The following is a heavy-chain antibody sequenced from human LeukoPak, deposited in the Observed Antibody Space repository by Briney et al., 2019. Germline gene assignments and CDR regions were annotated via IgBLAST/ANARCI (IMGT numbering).Heavy chain of an antibody. CDR3: ARDSIVVVTAIPWRNAFGI. CDR1: GFTFSSYE. D-gene: IGHD2-21*02. CDR2: ISSSGSTI. Sequence: GGSLRLSCAASGFTFSSYEMNWVRQAPGKGLEWVSYISSSGSTIYYADSVKGRFTISRDNAKNSLYLQMNSLRAEDTAVYYCARDSIVVVTAIPWRNAFGIWGQGTMVTVSS. V-gene: IGHV3-48*03. J-gene: IGHJ3*02.